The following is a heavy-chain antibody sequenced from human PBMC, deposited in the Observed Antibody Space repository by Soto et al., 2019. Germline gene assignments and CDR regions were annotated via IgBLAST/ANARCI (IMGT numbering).Heavy chain of an antibody. CDR3: AREEYYYGSGAFFDY. Sequence: QVQLVQSGAEVKKPGSSVKVSCKASGGTFSSYTISWVRQAPGQGLEWMGRIIPILGIANYAQKCQCRVTITADKSTSTAYMELSSLSSEDTAVYYCAREEYYYGSGAFFDYWGQGTLVTVSS. CDR2: IIPILGIA. D-gene: IGHD3-10*01. J-gene: IGHJ4*02. V-gene: IGHV1-69*08. CDR1: GGTFSSYT.